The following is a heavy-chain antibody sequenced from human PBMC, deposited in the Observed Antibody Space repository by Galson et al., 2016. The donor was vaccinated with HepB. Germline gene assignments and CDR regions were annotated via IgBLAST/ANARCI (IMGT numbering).Heavy chain of an antibody. Sequence: SVKVSCKASGYTFSNYDINWVRQAPGQGPEWMAWMNPKSGNTGYAQSFKARVTMTRDTSISTAYMELSRLRSDDTAVYYCARPPYGGNDYWGQGTLVTFSS. V-gene: IGHV1-8*01. J-gene: IGHJ4*02. D-gene: IGHD4-23*01. CDR1: GYTFSNYD. CDR2: MNPKSGNT. CDR3: ARPPYGGNDY.